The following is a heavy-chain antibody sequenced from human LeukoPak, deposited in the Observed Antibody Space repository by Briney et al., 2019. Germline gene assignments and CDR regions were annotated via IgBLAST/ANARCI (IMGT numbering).Heavy chain of an antibody. Sequence: SETLSLTCTVSGGSISSYYWSWIRQPPGKGLERIGYIYYSGSTNCNPSLKSRVTISVDTSKNQFSLKLSSVTAADTAVYYCARAERSSPVSYDYWGQGTLVTVSS. D-gene: IGHD5-24*01. CDR3: ARAERSSPVSYDY. J-gene: IGHJ4*02. CDR1: GGSISSYY. CDR2: IYYSGST. V-gene: IGHV4-59*01.